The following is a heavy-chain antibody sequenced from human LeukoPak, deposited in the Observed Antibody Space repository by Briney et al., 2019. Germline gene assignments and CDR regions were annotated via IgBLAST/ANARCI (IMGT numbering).Heavy chain of an antibody. CDR2: TNPDGSYT. CDR1: GFTFSTHW. J-gene: IGHJ4*02. CDR3: ARPMVRGERMPFDY. V-gene: IGHV3-74*01. D-gene: IGHD3-10*01. Sequence: PGGSLRLSCAASGFTFSTHWIHWVRQAPGKGLVWVSRTNPDGSYTSYADSVRGRFTISRDNAKNTLYLQMSSLRAEDTAVYYCARPMVRGERMPFDYWGQGTLVTVSS.